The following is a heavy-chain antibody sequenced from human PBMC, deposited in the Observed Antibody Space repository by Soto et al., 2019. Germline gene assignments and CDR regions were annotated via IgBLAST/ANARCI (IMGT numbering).Heavy chain of an antibody. Sequence: EVQLVESGGGLVKPGGSLRLSCAASGFTFSSYSMNWVRQAPGKGLEWVSSISSSSSYIYYADSVKGRFTISRDNAKNSLYLQKNCLRAEDTAVYYCARDTYYYGSGSYSPWGQGTLVTVSS. D-gene: IGHD3-10*01. CDR1: GFTFSSYS. CDR2: ISSSSSYI. CDR3: ARDTYYYGSGSYSP. V-gene: IGHV3-21*01. J-gene: IGHJ5*02.